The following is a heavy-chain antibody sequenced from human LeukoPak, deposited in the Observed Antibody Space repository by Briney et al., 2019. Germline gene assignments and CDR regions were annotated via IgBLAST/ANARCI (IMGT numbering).Heavy chain of an antibody. V-gene: IGHV1-18*04. Sequence: GAPVKVSCKASGYTFTSYGINWVRQAPGQGLEWMGWISAYNGNTNYAQKLQGRVTMTTDTSTSTAYMELRSLRSDDTAVYYCARVRGGYCSSTSCYLGYWGQGTLVTVSS. CDR1: GYTFTSYG. D-gene: IGHD2-2*01. CDR2: ISAYNGNT. J-gene: IGHJ4*02. CDR3: ARVRGGYCSSTSCYLGY.